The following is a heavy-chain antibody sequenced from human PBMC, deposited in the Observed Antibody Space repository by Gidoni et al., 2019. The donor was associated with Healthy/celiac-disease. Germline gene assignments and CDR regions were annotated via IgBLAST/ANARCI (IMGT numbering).Heavy chain of an antibody. Sequence: QVQLVQSGSELKKPGASVKVSCKASGYTFTRYAMNWVRQAPGQGLEWMGWINTNTGNPTYAQGFTGRFVFSLDTSVSTAYLQISSLKAEDTAVYYCARALIRAAAGTTYGFYYYYGMDVWGQGTTVTVSS. CDR3: ARALIRAAAGTTYGFYYYYGMDV. D-gene: IGHD6-13*01. CDR1: GYTFTRYA. V-gene: IGHV7-4-1*02. J-gene: IGHJ6*02. CDR2: INTNTGNP.